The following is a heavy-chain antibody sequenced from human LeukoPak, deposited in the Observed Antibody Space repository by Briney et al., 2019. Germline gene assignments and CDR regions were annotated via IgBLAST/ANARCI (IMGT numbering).Heavy chain of an antibody. CDR3: ASRRGYSYGPTYYYYYYGMDV. CDR2: INHSGST. D-gene: IGHD5-18*01. CDR1: GGSFSGYY. Sequence: SETLSLTCAVYGGSFSGYYWSWIRQPPGKGLEWIGEINHSGSTNYNPSLKSRVTISVDTSKNQFSLKLSSVTAADTAVCYCASRRGYSYGPTYYYYYYGMDVWGQGTTVTVSS. J-gene: IGHJ6*02. V-gene: IGHV4-34*01.